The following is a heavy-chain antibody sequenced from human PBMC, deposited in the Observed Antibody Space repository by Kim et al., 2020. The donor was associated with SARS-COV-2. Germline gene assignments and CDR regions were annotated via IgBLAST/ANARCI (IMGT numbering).Heavy chain of an antibody. CDR1: GYTFTSYY. V-gene: IGHV1-46*01. J-gene: IGHJ6*02. D-gene: IGHD5-18*01. Sequence: ASVKVSCKASGYTFTSYYMHWVRQAPGQGLEWMGIINPSGGSTSYAQKFQGRVTMTRDTSTSTVYMELSSLRSEDTAVYYCARVYVGVSDTAMVTYYYGMDVWGQGTTVTVSS. CDR3: ARVYVGVSDTAMVTYYYGMDV. CDR2: INPSGGST.